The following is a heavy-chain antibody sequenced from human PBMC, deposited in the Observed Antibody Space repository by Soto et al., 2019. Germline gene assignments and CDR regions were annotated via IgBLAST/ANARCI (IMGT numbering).Heavy chain of an antibody. V-gene: IGHV3-30-3*01. CDR1: GFTFTRFS. CDR3: ARRDTRYYYYGLDV. CDR2: VSYDGSSQ. J-gene: IGHJ6*02. Sequence: QVRLVESGGGVDQPGKSLRVSCAGSGFTFTRFSIHWVRQAPGKGLEWVALVSYDGSSQYYADSVKGRFTISRDNSMNTVDLQMSSLRPEDTAVYYCARRDTRYYYYGLDVWGQGTTVTVSS.